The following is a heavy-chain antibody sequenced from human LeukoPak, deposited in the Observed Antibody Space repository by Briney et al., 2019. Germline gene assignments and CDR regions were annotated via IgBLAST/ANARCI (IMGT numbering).Heavy chain of an antibody. CDR1: GFAFSDAW. V-gene: IGHV3-30*18. Sequence: GGSLRLSCAASGFAFSDAWMRWVRQAPGKGLEWVAVISYDGSNKYYADSVKGRFTISRDNSKNTLYLQMNSLRAEDTAVYYCAKDSTTRSYYYDSSGYYDYWGQGTLVTVSS. D-gene: IGHD3-22*01. J-gene: IGHJ4*02. CDR2: ISYDGSNK. CDR3: AKDSTTRSYYYDSSGYYDY.